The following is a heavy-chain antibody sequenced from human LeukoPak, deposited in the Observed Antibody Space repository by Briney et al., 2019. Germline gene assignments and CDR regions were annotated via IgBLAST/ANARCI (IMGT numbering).Heavy chain of an antibody. J-gene: IGHJ4*02. CDR2: IYYSGST. V-gene: IGHV4-59*01. Sequence: SGTLSLTCTVSGGSISSYYWSWIRQPPGKGLEWIGYIYYSGSTNYNPSLKSRVTISVDTSKNQFSLKLSSVTAADTAVYYCATQPGKAAFFDYWGQGTLVTVSS. D-gene: IGHD2-15*01. CDR3: ATQPGKAAFFDY. CDR1: GGSISSYY.